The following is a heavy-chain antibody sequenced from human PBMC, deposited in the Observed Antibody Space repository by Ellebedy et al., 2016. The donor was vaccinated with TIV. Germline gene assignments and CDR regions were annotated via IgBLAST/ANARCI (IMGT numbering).Heavy chain of an antibody. Sequence: GGSLRLSXAASGFSFSTFAMSWVRQAPGKGLDWVSAIGGGGYSTYYADSVRGRFTISRDNSKSTLYLQMKSLRAEDTAFYYCTNPMVRGPIRSGYFDYWGQGTLVTVSS. CDR3: TNPMVRGPIRSGYFDY. D-gene: IGHD3-10*01. CDR1: GFSFSTFA. V-gene: IGHV3-23*01. CDR2: IGGGGYST. J-gene: IGHJ4*02.